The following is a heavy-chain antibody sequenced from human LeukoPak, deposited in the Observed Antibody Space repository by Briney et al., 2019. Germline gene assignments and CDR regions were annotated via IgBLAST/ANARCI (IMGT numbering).Heavy chain of an antibody. J-gene: IGHJ3*02. V-gene: IGHV3-48*01. CDR3: AREDWVAVAGTRAFDI. Sequence: GGSLRLSCAASGFTFSSYWMSWVRQAPGKGLEWVSYISSSSSTIYYADSVKGRFTISRDNAKNSLYLQMNSLRAEDTAVYYCAREDWVAVAGTRAFDIWGQGTMVTVSS. CDR2: ISSSSSTI. CDR1: GFTFSSYW. D-gene: IGHD6-19*01.